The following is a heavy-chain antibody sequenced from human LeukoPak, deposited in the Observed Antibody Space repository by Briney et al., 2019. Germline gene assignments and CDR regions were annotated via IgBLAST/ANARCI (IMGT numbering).Heavy chain of an antibody. V-gene: IGHV3-15*01. Sequence: GGSLRLSCAASGFTFSNAWMSWVGQAPGKGLEWVGRIKSKTDGGTTDYAAPVKGRFTISRDDSKNTLYLQMNSLKTEDTAVYYCTTDRNVWGSYRPVDYWGQGTLVTVSS. J-gene: IGHJ4*02. CDR3: TTDRNVWGSYRPVDY. D-gene: IGHD3-16*02. CDR2: IKSKTDGGTT. CDR1: GFTFSNAW.